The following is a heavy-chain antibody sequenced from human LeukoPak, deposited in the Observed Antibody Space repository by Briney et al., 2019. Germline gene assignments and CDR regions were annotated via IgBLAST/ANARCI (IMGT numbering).Heavy chain of an antibody. Sequence: SETLSLTCAVYGGSFSGYYWSWIRQPPGKGLEWIGEINHSGSTNYNPSLKSRVTISVDTSKNQFSLKLSSVTAADTAVYYCARIPQQVYCSSTSCYDDYYYGMDVWGQGTTVTVSS. CDR1: GGSFSGYY. CDR3: ARIPQQVYCSSTSCYDDYYYGMDV. V-gene: IGHV4-34*01. CDR2: INHSGST. J-gene: IGHJ6*02. D-gene: IGHD2-2*01.